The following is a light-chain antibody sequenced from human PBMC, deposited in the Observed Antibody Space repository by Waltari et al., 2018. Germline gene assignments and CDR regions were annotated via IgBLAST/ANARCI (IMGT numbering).Light chain of an antibody. CDR3: SMYMGSGVWV. CDR2: KGI. V-gene: IGLV8-61*01. J-gene: IGLJ3*02. CDR1: SGSVSRTSY. Sequence: QTVVTQEPSLSVSPGGTVTLTCALSSGSVSRTSYPTWYQQTPGQPPRTLVYKGISLSSGVPDLFAGSILRNTAALTSTGAQADDEADYYCSMYMGSGVWVFGGGTKLTVL.